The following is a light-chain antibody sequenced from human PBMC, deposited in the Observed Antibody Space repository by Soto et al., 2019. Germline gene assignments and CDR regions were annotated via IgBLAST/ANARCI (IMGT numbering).Light chain of an antibody. J-gene: IGKJ1*01. V-gene: IGKV1-5*03. CDR3: QQYNNYPWT. CDR1: QSISSW. CDR2: KAS. Sequence: DIQMTQSPSTLSASVGDRVTITCRASQSISSWLAWYQQKPGKAPKLLIYKASSLESGVPSRFIGSGSGTDFTFTISSLQADDFATYYCQQYNNYPWTFGQGTKVEIK.